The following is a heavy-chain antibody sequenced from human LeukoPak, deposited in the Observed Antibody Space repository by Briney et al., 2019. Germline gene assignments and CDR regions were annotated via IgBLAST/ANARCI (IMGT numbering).Heavy chain of an antibody. D-gene: IGHD6-19*01. Sequence: ASVKVSCKASGYTFTGYYMHWVRQAPGQGLEWMGWINPNSGGTNYAQKFQGRVTMTRDTSISTAYMELSSLRSEDTAVYYCATPVTVAGTWLDYWGQGTLVTVSS. J-gene: IGHJ4*02. CDR1: GYTFTGYY. CDR2: INPNSGGT. CDR3: ATPVTVAGTWLDY. V-gene: IGHV1-2*02.